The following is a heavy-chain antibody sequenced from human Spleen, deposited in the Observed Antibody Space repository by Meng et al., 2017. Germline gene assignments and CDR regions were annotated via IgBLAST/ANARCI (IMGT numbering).Heavy chain of an antibody. CDR2: ISGSGGST. J-gene: IGHJ5*02. CDR1: GFTFSSYA. CDR3: AKGSDYYDSSLFDP. V-gene: IGHV3-23*01. Sequence: GGSLRLSCAASGFTFSSYAMSWVRQAPGKGLEWVSAISGSGGSTYYADSVTGRFTISRDNSKNTLYLQMNSLRAEDTAVYYCAKGSDYYDSSLFDPWGQGTLVTVSS. D-gene: IGHD3-22*01.